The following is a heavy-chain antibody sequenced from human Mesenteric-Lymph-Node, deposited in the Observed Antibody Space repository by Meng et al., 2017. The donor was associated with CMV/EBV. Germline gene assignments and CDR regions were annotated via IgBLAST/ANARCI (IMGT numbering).Heavy chain of an antibody. CDR1: GFTFSSYW. Sequence: GGSLRLSCAASGFTFSSYWMHWVRQAPGKGLVWVSRINSDGSSTSYADSVKGRFTISRDNAKNTLYLQMNSLRAEDTAVYYCATEDTGFLESSYNGMDVWGQGTTVTVSS. V-gene: IGHV3-74*01. D-gene: IGHD3-3*01. CDR3: ATEDTGFLESSYNGMDV. CDR2: INSDGSST. J-gene: IGHJ6*02.